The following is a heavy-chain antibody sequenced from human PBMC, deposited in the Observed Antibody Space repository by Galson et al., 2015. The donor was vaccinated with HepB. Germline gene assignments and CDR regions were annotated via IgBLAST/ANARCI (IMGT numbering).Heavy chain of an antibody. D-gene: IGHD3-16*02. Sequence: QSGAEVKKPGESLRISCKGSGKSFTSYWISWVRQMPGKGLEWMGRIDPTDSYTNYSPSFEGHVTMSADTSISTVFLQWSSLKASDPAMYSCATGGGYHYGMDVWGQGTTVTVSS. CDR3: ATGGGYHYGMDV. V-gene: IGHV5-10-1*01. CDR1: GKSFTSYW. J-gene: IGHJ6*02. CDR2: IDPTDSYT.